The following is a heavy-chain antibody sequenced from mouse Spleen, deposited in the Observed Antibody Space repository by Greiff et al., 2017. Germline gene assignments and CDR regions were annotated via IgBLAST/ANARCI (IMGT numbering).Heavy chain of an antibody. J-gene: IGHJ4*01. CDR1: GFTFSNYW. CDR2: IRLKSDNYAT. Sequence: EVMLVESGGGLVQPGGSMKLSCVASGFTFSNYWMNWVRQSPEKGLEWVAQIRLKSDNYATHYAESVKGRFTISRDDSKSSVYLQMNNLRAEDTGIYYCTRSYYGSVYYAMDYWGQGTSVTVSS. V-gene: IGHV6-3*01. D-gene: IGHD1-1*01. CDR3: TRSYYGSVYYAMDY.